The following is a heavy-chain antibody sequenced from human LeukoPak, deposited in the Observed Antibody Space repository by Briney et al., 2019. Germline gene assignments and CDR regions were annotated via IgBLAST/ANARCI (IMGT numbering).Heavy chain of an antibody. Sequence: GGSLRLSCAASGFTFSSYAMHWVRQAPGKGLEWVAVISYDGSNKYYADSVKGRFTISRDSSKNTLYLQMNSLRAEDTAVYYCARGPDSFTMIVVGFDYWGQGTLVTVSS. J-gene: IGHJ4*02. CDR1: GFTFSSYA. D-gene: IGHD3-22*01. V-gene: IGHV3-30*04. CDR3: ARGPDSFTMIVVGFDY. CDR2: ISYDGSNK.